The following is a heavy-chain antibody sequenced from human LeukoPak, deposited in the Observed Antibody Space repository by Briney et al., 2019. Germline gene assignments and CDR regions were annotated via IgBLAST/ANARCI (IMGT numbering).Heavy chain of an antibody. J-gene: IGHJ4*02. CDR1: GYTFTGYY. D-gene: IGHD7-27*01. Sequence: ASVKVSCKASGYTFTGYYMHWVRQAPGQGLEWMGWINPNSGGTNYAQKFQGRVTMTRDTSISTAYMELSRLRSDDTAMYYCARESRRTGAVDYWGQGTLVTVSS. V-gene: IGHV1-2*02. CDR2: INPNSGGT. CDR3: ARESRRTGAVDY.